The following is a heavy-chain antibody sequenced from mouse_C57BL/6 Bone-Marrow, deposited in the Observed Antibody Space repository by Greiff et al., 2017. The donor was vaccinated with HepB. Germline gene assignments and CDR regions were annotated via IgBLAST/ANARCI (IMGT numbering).Heavy chain of an antibody. CDR3: ARSGGYAGFAY. CDR2: IDPEAGDT. J-gene: IGHJ3*01. CDR1: GFNFNDYY. D-gene: IGHD2-2*01. V-gene: IGHV14-2*01. Sequence: EVKFEESGAELVKPGASVKLSCTASGFNFNDYYMPWVKQRTEQGLEWIGRIDPEAGDTKYAPKFQGKATITADTSSNTAYLQLSSLTSEDTAVYYCARSGGYAGFAYWGQGTLVTVSA.